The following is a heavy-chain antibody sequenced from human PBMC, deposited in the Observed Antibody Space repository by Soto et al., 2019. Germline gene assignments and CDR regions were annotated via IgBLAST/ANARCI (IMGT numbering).Heavy chain of an antibody. V-gene: IGHV3-23*01. J-gene: IGHJ3*02. CDR1: GFTFSTFA. CDR2: VSGSGGNT. Sequence: GGSLRLSCAASGFTFSTFAMSWVRRAPGKGLEWVSAVSGSGGNTYYADSVKGRFTISRDNSRNTLYLQMNSLRAEDTAVYYCAKRGLERSLDAFDIWGQGTMVTVSS. CDR3: AKRGLERSLDAFDI. D-gene: IGHD3-3*01.